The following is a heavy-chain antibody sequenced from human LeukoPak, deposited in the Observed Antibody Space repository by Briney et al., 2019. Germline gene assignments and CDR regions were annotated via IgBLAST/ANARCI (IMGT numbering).Heavy chain of an antibody. Sequence: PSETLSLTCTVSGGSTSIYYWNWIRQPPGKGLEWIGYIYNSGSSTFYNPSLKSRVTISVDTSKNQFSLRLSSVTAADTAVYFCVRDRELTYWGQGTLVTVSS. V-gene: IGHV4-59*01. J-gene: IGHJ4*02. D-gene: IGHD3-10*01. CDR1: GGSTSIYY. CDR2: IYNSGSST. CDR3: VRDRELTY.